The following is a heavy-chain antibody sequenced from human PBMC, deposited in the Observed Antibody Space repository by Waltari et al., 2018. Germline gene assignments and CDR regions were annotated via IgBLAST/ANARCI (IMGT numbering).Heavy chain of an antibody. CDR3: ATSGSHSYGYGSHDY. V-gene: IGHV1-24*01. CDR1: GYTLTELS. CDR2: FDPEEGET. D-gene: IGHD5-18*01. J-gene: IGHJ4*02. Sequence: QVRLVQSGAEVKKPGASVKVSCKVSGYTLTELSMHWVRQAPGKGLEWMGGFDPEEGETIYAQKFQGRVTMTEDTSTDTAYMELSSLRSEDTAVYYCATSGSHSYGYGSHDYWGQGTLVTVSS.